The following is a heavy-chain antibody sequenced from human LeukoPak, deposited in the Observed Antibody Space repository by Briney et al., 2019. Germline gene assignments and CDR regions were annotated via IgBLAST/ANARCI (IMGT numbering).Heavy chain of an antibody. CDR3: ATQNTTGVSGSYYNVYFDY. Sequence: WASVKVSCKVSGYTLTELSMHWVRQAPGKGLEWMGGFDPEDGETIYAQEFQGRVTMTEDTSTDTAYMELSSLRSEDTAVYYCATQNTTGVSGSYYNVYFDYWGQGTLVTVSS. D-gene: IGHD3-10*01. J-gene: IGHJ4*02. CDR2: FDPEDGET. CDR1: GYTLTELS. V-gene: IGHV1-24*01.